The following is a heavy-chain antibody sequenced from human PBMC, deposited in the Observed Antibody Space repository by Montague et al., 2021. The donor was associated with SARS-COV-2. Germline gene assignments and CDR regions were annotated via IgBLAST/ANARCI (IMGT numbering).Heavy chain of an antibody. CDR2: IYYSGST. Sequence: SETLSLTCTVSGGSISSSSYYWGWIRQPPGEGLEWIGSIYYSGSTYCNPSLKSRVTISVDTSKNQFSLKLSSVTAADTAVYYCARFPTSYYYDSKAAPATPDAFDIWGQGTMVTVSS. J-gene: IGHJ3*02. D-gene: IGHD3-22*01. CDR3: ARFPTSYYYDSKAAPATPDAFDI. V-gene: IGHV4-39*01. CDR1: GGSISSSSYY.